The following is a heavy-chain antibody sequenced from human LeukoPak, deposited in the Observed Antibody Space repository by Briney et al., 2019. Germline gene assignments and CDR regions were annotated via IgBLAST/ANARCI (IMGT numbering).Heavy chain of an antibody. CDR3: ARTMEEGAGGFDY. D-gene: IGHD3-16*01. Sequence: SETLSLTCTVSGDSMSPYFWTWVRQSPGKGLEWVGYIYQTTTTYNPSLKGRVTISTDMSQNQLSLKVTSVTAADTAVYYCARTMEEGAGGFDYWGQGTLVTDSS. CDR1: GDSMSPYF. J-gene: IGHJ4*02. CDR2: IYQTTT. V-gene: IGHV4-59*01.